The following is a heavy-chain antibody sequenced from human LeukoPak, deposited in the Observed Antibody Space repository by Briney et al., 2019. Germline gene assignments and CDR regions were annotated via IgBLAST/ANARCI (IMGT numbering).Heavy chain of an antibody. D-gene: IGHD1-26*01. J-gene: IGHJ3*02. CDR2: IYYSGST. Sequence: SSETLSLTCTVSGGSISGSGSSYYWVWIRQPPGKGLEWIGSIYYSGSTYYNPSLKSRVTISVDTSKNQFSLKLSSVTAADTAVYFCARTPRYSGNYYSAFDIWGQGTTVTVSS. CDR1: GGSISGSGSSYY. V-gene: IGHV4-39*01. CDR3: ARTPRYSGNYYSAFDI.